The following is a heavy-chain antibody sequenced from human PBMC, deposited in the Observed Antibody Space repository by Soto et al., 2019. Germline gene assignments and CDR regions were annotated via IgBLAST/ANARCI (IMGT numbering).Heavy chain of an antibody. D-gene: IGHD1-26*01. CDR3: ARHPLGWELQHYFDY. V-gene: IGHV4-39*01. CDR2: VHYSGTT. CDR1: GGTVTSTSYY. Sequence: QLQLQESGPGLVNPSETLSLTCTVSGGTVTSTSYYWGWIRQPPGRRLEWIGTVHYSGTTYYNPSLKSRVIISVDTAKNQFSLRLSSVTAADTAVYYCARHPLGWELQHYFDYWGQGTLASVSS. J-gene: IGHJ4*02.